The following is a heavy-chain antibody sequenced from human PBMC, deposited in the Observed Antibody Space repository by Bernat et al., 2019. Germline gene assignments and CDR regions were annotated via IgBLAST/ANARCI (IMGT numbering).Heavy chain of an antibody. CDR1: GLTLSSNG. J-gene: IGHJ4*02. D-gene: IGHD1-7*01. Sequence: QVQLVESGGGVVQPGGSLRLSCVASGLTLSSNGMHWVRQAPGKGLEWVALISYDGRNKYYADSVKGRFSISRDNSKSTLYLQMNSLRAEDTAVYYCALSYNWNFIDHWGQGALVTVSS. CDR2: ISYDGRNK. V-gene: IGHV3-30*02. CDR3: ALSYNWNFIDH.